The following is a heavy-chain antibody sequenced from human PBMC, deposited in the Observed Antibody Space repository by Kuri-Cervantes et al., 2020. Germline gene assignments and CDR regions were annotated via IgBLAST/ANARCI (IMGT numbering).Heavy chain of an antibody. CDR1: GYSISSVYY. D-gene: IGHD3-22*01. Sequence: SETLSLTCTVSGYSISSVYYWGWIRQPAGKGLEWIGSIYHSGSTYYNPSLKRRVTISVDTSKNQFSLKLSSVSAADTAGYYCARVGEADYYDSSGYYNWFDPWGQGTLVTVSS. V-gene: IGHV4-38-2*02. CDR2: IYHSGST. CDR3: ARVGEADYYDSSGYYNWFDP. J-gene: IGHJ5*02.